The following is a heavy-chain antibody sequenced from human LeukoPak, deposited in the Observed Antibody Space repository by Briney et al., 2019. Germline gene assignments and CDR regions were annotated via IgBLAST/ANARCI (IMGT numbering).Heavy chain of an antibody. V-gene: IGHV4-59*01. CDR1: GGSITSSY. CDR2: IHYSGIT. D-gene: IGHD1-14*01. J-gene: IGHJ5*02. CDR3: ARDQLQTGSPGSWSDP. Sequence: PSETLSLTCSVSGGSITSSYWSWVRQPPGKGLEWIGYIHYSGITNYNPSLKSRVTISVDTSKNQVSLKLSSVTAADTAIYYCARDQLQTGSPGSWSDPWGQGTLVTVSS.